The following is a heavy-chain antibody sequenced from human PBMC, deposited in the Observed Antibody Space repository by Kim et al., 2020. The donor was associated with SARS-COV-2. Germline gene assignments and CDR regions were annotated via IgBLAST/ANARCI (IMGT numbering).Heavy chain of an antibody. V-gene: IGHV3-74*01. CDR3: ASAFTSDN. J-gene: IGHJ4*02. Sequence: GRITNYADSVKGRFTISRANAKNTLYLQMNSLRVEDTAVYYCASAFTSDNWGQGTLVTVSS. CDR2: GRIT.